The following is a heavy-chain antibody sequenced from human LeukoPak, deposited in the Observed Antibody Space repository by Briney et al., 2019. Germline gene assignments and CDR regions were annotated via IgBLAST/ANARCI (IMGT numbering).Heavy chain of an antibody. CDR1: GGSISSAGYY. CDR3: ARLPINSYDAFDI. Sequence: SETLSLTCTVSGGSISSAGYYWSWIRQHPGKGLEWIGYIYYSGNTYYNLSLKSRVTISVDTSKNQFSLKLSSVTAADTAVYYCARLPINSYDAFDIWGQGTMVTVSS. D-gene: IGHD5-12*01. CDR2: IYYSGNT. V-gene: IGHV4-31*03. J-gene: IGHJ3*02.